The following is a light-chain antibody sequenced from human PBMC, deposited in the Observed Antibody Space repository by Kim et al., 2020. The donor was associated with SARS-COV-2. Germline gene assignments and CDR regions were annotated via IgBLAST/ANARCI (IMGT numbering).Light chain of an antibody. V-gene: IGKV3-20*01. CDR1: QSVSSNF. CDR2: GGS. J-gene: IGKJ1*01. Sequence: SPGDRATLSCRASQSVSSNFLAWYQQIPGQAPMLLIYGGSSRAAGIPDKFSGSGSGTDFTLTITRLEPEDFALYYCQQYGTSPWTFGQGTKVDIK. CDR3: QQYGTSPWT.